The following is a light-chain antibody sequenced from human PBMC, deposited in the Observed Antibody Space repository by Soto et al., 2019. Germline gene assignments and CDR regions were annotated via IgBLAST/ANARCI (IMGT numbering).Light chain of an antibody. J-gene: IGKJ5*01. CDR2: GAS. Sequence: MTQSPATLSVSPGERATLSCRASQSVSTNLAWYQQKPGQAPRLVIYGASTRATGFPARFSGSGSGTEFSLTISSLQSEDFAVYYCQQYSSWPPITFGQGTRLEIK. V-gene: IGKV3-15*01. CDR1: QSVSTN. CDR3: QQYSSWPPIT.